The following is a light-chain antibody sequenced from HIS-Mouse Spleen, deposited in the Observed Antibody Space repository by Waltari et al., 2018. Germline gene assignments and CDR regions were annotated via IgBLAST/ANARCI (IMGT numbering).Light chain of an antibody. CDR3: SSYTSSSPYVV. CDR2: EVS. CDR1: SSDVGGYNY. J-gene: IGLJ2*01. V-gene: IGLV2-14*01. Sequence: QSALTQPASVSGSPGQSITISCTGTSSDVGGYNYVSWYQQHPGKAPKLMIYEVSNRPSGCSNRFSGSKSGNTASLTISGLQAEDEADYYCSSYTSSSPYVVFGGGTKLTVL.